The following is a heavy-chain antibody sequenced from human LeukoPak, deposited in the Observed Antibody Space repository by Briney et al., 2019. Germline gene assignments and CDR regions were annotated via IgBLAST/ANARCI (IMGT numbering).Heavy chain of an antibody. CDR1: GASISSGSYY. CDR2: IYTSGST. V-gene: IGHV4-61*02. D-gene: IGHD6-6*01. J-gene: IGHJ6*03. CDR3: AAARHYYYYMDV. Sequence: PSQTLSLTCTVSGASISSGSYYWSWIRQPAGKGLEWIGRIYTSGSTNYNPSLKSRVTISIDTSKNQFSLKLSSVTAADTAVYYCAAARHYYYYMDVWGKGTTVTVSS.